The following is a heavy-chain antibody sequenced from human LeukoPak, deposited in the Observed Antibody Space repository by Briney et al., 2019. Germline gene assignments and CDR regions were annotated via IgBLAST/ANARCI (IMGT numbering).Heavy chain of an antibody. V-gene: IGHV3-23*01. J-gene: IGHJ4*02. D-gene: IGHD2-21*02. CDR1: GLTLSTYA. CDR2: ISPSGGST. CDR3: AKGTSCGGDCYTFFDY. Sequence: GGSLRLSCAASGLTLSTYAMSWVRQGPGKGLECVTSISPSGGSTYYADSVKGRFTISRDNYKNMLFLQMNSLRAEDTALYYCAKGTSCGGDCYTFFDYWGQGILVTVSS.